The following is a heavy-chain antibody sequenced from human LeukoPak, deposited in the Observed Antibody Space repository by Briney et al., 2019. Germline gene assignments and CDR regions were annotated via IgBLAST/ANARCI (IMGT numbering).Heavy chain of an antibody. CDR2: IYYSGST. J-gene: IGHJ3*01. CDR1: GGSISSGGYY. V-gene: IGHV4-31*03. D-gene: IGHD3-10*01. Sequence: PSQTLSLTCTVSGGSISSGGYYWSWIRQHPGKGLEWIGYIYYSGSTYYNPSLKSRGTISVDTSKNQFSLKLSSVTAADTAVYYCARDKRAGVDAVDFWGQGTMVTVSS. CDR3: ARDKRAGVDAVDF.